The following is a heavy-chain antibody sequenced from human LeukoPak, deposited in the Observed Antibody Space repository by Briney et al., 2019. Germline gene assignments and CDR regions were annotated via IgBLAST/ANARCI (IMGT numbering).Heavy chain of an antibody. CDR3: ARQGIAARIYFDY. Sequence: PSETLPLTCAVSGYSISSGYYWGWIRQPPGKGLEWIGSIYHSGSTYYNPSLKSRVTISVDTSKNQFSLKLSSVTAADTAVYYCARQGIAARIYFDYWGQGTLVTVSS. J-gene: IGHJ4*02. V-gene: IGHV4-38-2*01. CDR2: IYHSGST. D-gene: IGHD6-6*01. CDR1: GYSISSGYY.